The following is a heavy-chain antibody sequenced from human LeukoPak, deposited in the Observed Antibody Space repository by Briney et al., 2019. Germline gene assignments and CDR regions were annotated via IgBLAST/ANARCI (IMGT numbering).Heavy chain of an antibody. CDR2: ISGRGGAT. V-gene: IGHV3-23*01. J-gene: IGHJ6*03. Sequence: PGGSLRLSCAASGFTFSSYALSWVRQAPGKGLEWVSTISGRGGATYYADSVKGRFTISRDNSKNTLYLQMNSLRAEDTAVYYCARYDILTGAYYYYMDVWGKGTTVTISS. CDR1: GFTFSSYA. D-gene: IGHD3-9*01. CDR3: ARYDILTGAYYYYMDV.